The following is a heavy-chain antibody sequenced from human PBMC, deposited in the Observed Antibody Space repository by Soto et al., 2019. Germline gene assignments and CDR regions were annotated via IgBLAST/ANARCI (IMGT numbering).Heavy chain of an antibody. CDR2: IKTDGSTM. J-gene: IGHJ4*02. CDR3: ARDLFPHTGSYLDY. CDR1: GFTFSSYW. D-gene: IGHD1-26*01. Sequence: EVQLVESGGDLVQPGGSLRLSCAASGFTFSSYWMHWVRQAPGKGLVWVSRIKTDGSTMSYADSVKGRFTSSRDNAKNALYLQMNSLRAEDSAVYYCARDLFPHTGSYLDYWGQGTLVTVSS. V-gene: IGHV3-74*01.